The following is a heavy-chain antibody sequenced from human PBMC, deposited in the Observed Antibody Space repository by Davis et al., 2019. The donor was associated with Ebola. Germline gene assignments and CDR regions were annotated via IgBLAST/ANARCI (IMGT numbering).Heavy chain of an antibody. CDR1: GFTFSSYA. D-gene: IGHD2-2*01. CDR2: ISGSGGST. V-gene: IGHV3-23*01. Sequence: GESLKISCAASGFTFSSYAMSWVRQAPGKGLEWVSAISGSGGSTYYADSVKGRFTISRDNSKNTLYLQMNSLRAEDTAVYYCAREHLPYYYYGMDVWGQGTTVTVSS. CDR3: AREHLPYYYYGMDV. J-gene: IGHJ6*02.